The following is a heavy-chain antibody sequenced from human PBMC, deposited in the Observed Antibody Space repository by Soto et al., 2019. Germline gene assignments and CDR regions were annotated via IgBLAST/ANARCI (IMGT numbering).Heavy chain of an antibody. Sequence: QVQLQESGPGVVKPSETLSLICSISGDSISGYYWSWIRQPPGKGLEWIGYIYHSDSTTTSDNPSLESRVTISVDTSKNQVSLSPLSVTAADTGLYYCARGTFTFGPGIFDLWGPGTQVTAS. CDR2: IYHSDSTTT. CDR3: ARGTFTFGPGIFDL. J-gene: IGHJ4*02. V-gene: IGHV4-59*01. CDR1: GDSISGYY. D-gene: IGHD3-16*01.